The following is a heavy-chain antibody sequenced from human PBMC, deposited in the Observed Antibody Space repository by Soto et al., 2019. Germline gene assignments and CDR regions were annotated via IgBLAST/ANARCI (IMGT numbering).Heavy chain of an antibody. CDR2: VDPSDSYT. V-gene: IGHV5-10-1*01. Sequence: PGEALKRSCQRSVYNFANYRLSWVRQMPVKGLEWMGRVDPSDSYTTYSPSFQGLVTISVDKYISTAYLQWSSLKASDTAIYYCARLGSETYYHAANKDYFVSWRQGLLVSV. CDR1: VYNFANYR. D-gene: IGHD3-10*02. CDR3: ARLGSETYYHAANKDYFVS. J-gene: IGHJ4*02.